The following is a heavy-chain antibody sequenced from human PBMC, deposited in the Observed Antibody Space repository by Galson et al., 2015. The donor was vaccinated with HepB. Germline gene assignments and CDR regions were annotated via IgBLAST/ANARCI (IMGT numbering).Heavy chain of an antibody. CDR3: ARGPTTVTDPFYYYYGMDV. CDR1: GGTFSSYT. J-gene: IGHJ6*02. V-gene: IGHV1-69*02. D-gene: IGHD4-17*01. Sequence: SVKVSCKASGGTFSSYTISWVRQAPGQGLEWMGRIIPILGIANYAQKFQGRVTITADKSTSTAYMELSSLRSEDTAVYYCARGPTTVTDPFYYYYGMDVWGQGTTVTVSS. CDR2: IIPILGIA.